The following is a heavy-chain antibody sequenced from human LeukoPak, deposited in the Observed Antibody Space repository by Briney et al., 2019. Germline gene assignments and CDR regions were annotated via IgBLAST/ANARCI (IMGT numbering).Heavy chain of an antibody. CDR3: ASRGYSGYHFDY. CDR1: GGSISSYY. CDR2: IYYSGST. V-gene: IGHV4-59*01. J-gene: IGHJ4*02. Sequence: PSETLSLTCTVSGGSISSYYWSWIRQPPGKGLERIGYIYYSGSTNYNPSLKSRVTISVDTSKNQFSLKLSSVTAADTAVYCCASRGYSGYHFDYWGQGTLVTVSS. D-gene: IGHD5-12*01.